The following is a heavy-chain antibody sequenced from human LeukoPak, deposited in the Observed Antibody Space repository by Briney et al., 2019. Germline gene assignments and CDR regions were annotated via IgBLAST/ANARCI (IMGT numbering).Heavy chain of an antibody. Sequence: PSETLSLTCTVSGGSISSGGYYWSWIRQHPGKGLERIGYIYYSGSTYYNPSLKSRVTISVDTSKNQFSLKLSSVTAADTAVYYCARDSTVTTSSNRWGWFDPWGQGTLVTVSS. CDR3: ARDSTVTTSSNRWGWFDP. D-gene: IGHD4-17*01. CDR1: GGSISSGGYY. CDR2: IYYSGST. J-gene: IGHJ5*02. V-gene: IGHV4-31*03.